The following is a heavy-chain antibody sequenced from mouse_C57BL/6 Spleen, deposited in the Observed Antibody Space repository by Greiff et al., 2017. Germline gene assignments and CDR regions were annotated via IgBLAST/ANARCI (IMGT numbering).Heavy chain of an antibody. J-gene: IGHJ1*03. Sequence: QVHVKQPGAELVMPGASVKLSCKASGYTFTSYWMHWVKQRPGQGLEWIGEIDPSDSYTNYNQKFKGKSTLTVDKSSSTAYMQLSSLTSEDSAVYYCARSNDYSYWYFDVWGTGTTVTVSS. D-gene: IGHD2-4*01. CDR2: IDPSDSYT. CDR3: ARSNDYSYWYFDV. V-gene: IGHV1-69*01. CDR1: GYTFTSYW.